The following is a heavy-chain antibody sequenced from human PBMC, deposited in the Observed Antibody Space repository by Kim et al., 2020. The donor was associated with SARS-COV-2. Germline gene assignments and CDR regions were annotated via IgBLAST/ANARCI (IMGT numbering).Heavy chain of an antibody. J-gene: IGHJ4*02. V-gene: IGHV3-30*18. CDR1: GFTFSSYG. D-gene: IGHD1-26*01. Sequence: GGSLRLSCAASGFTFSSYGMHWVRQAPGKGLEWVAVISYDGSNKYYADSVKGRFTISRDNSKNTLYLQMNSLRAEDTAVYYCAKDFLVRGGRQVGATSGYWGQGTLVTVSS. CDR2: ISYDGSNK. CDR3: AKDFLVRGGRQVGATSGY.